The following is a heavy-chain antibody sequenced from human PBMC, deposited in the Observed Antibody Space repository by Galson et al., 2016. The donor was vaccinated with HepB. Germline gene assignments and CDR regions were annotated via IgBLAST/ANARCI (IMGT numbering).Heavy chain of an antibody. Sequence: SVKVSCKASGYTFKSFGISWVRQAPGQGLEWLGRISAHNGNTNYAQTLQGRVTMTTDAFTTTAYMELRSLRSDDTAVYYCAREGWYLDYWGQGTLVTVSS. D-gene: IGHD2-15*01. J-gene: IGHJ4*02. CDR3: AREGWYLDY. CDR2: ISAHNGNT. V-gene: IGHV1-18*01. CDR1: GYTFKSFG.